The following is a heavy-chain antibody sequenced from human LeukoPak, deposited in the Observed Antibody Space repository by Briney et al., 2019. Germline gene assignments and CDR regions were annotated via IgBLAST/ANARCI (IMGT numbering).Heavy chain of an antibody. D-gene: IGHD6-13*01. Sequence: ASVKVSCKASGYTYTTDGISWVRQAPGQGLEWMGWIDTYSGKTNYAQKFQGRVTMTSDTSTSTAYMELRSLRSDDTAVYYCARDKGIAEADSFDPWGQGTLVTVSS. J-gene: IGHJ5*02. CDR1: GYTYTTDG. CDR2: IDTYSGKT. V-gene: IGHV1-18*01. CDR3: ARDKGIAEADSFDP.